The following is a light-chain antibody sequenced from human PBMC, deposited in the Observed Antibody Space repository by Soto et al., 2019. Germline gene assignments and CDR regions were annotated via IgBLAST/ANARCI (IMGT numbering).Light chain of an antibody. CDR2: DVT. CDR3: NSFRSSITLVV. V-gene: IGLV2-14*03. Sequence: QSALTQPASVSGSPGQSITISCTGTSSDVGGSNFVSWYQHHPGKAPKLIIYDVTRRPSGVSNRFSGSKSGNTASLTISGLQVEDEADCYCNSFRSSITLVVFGGGTKLTVL. J-gene: IGLJ2*01. CDR1: SSDVGGSNF.